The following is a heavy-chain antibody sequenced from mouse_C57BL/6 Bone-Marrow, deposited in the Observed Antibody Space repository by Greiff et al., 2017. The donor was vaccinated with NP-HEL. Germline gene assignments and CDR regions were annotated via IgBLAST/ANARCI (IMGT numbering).Heavy chain of an antibody. V-gene: IGHV1-80*01. CDR2: IYPGDGDT. D-gene: IGHD4-1*01. Sequence: VQLQQSGAELVKPGASVKISCKASGYAFSSYWMNWVKQRPGKGLEWIGQIYPGDGDTNYNGKFKGKATLTADKSSSTAYMQLSRLTSEDAAVYFSARTPLGVHFDYWGQGTTLTVSS. CDR1: GYAFSSYW. CDR3: ARTPLGVHFDY. J-gene: IGHJ2*01.